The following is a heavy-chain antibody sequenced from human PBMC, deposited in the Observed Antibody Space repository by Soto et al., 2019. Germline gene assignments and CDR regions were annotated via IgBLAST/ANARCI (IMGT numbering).Heavy chain of an antibody. CDR1: GGTFSSYA. D-gene: IGHD2-2*01. J-gene: IGHJ6*02. V-gene: IGHV1-69*01. CDR3: ARSQGSSTSLEIYYYYYYGMDV. Sequence: QVQLVQSGAEVKKPGSSVKVSCKASGGTFSSYAISWVRQAPGQGLEWMGGMIPIVGSANYAQKCQGRVTITADESTSTAYMELSSLRSEDTAVYYCARSQGSSTSLEIYYYYYYGMDVWGQGTTVTVSS. CDR2: MIPIVGSA.